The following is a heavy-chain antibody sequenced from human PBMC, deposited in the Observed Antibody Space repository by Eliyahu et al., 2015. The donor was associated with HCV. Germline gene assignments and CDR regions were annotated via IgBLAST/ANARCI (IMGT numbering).Heavy chain of an antibody. CDR1: GGSISPYY. CDR2: IYYSGST. D-gene: IGHD4-17*01. V-gene: IGHV4-59*01. CDR3: ARATTVTPQAYDY. J-gene: IGHJ4*02. Sequence: QVQLQESGPGLVKPSETLSLTCTVPGGSISPYYWSWIRQPPGKGLEWIGYIYYSGSTNYNPSLKSRVTISVDTSKNQFSLKLNSVTAADTAVYYCARATTVTPQAYDYWGQGTLVTVSS.